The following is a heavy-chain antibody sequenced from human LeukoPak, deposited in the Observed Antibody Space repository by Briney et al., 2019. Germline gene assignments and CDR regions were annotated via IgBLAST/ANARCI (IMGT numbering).Heavy chain of an antibody. D-gene: IGHD2-21*02. J-gene: IGHJ3*02. V-gene: IGHV4-59*01. CDR3: ARDAVTYDALDI. Sequence: SETLSLTCTVSGGSITNYYWNWIRQPPGKGLEWIGYVFYSGSTNYNPSLKSRVTISVDTSKNQFSLKLSSVTAADTAVYYCARDAVTYDALDIWGQGTMVTVSS. CDR2: VFYSGST. CDR1: GGSITNYY.